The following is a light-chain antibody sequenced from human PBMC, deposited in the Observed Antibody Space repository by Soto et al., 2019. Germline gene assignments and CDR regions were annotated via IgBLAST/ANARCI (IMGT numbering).Light chain of an antibody. CDR3: AAWDDSLSGPV. CDR2: RNN. V-gene: IGLV1-47*01. CDR1: SSNIGSNY. J-gene: IGLJ2*01. Sequence: QSVLTQPPSASGTPGQRVTISCSGSSSNIGSNYVYWYQQLPGTAPKLLIYRNNHRPSGVPDRFSGSKSGTSASLAISGLRSEDEADYYCAAWDDSLSGPVFGGGTKLPFL.